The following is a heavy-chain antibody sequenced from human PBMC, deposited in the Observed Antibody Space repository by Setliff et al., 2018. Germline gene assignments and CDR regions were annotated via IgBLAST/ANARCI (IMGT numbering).Heavy chain of an antibody. CDR1: GGSFSDYY. J-gene: IGHJ4*02. V-gene: IGHV4-34*01. CDR3: ASCRYQVPYDY. Sequence: SETLSLTCAAYGGSFSDYYWTWIRQPPGKGLEWMGEINHSGSTNYNPSLKSRVTISADTSKNQFSLNLNSVTAADTGVYYCASCRYQVPYDYWGQGTLVTVSS. CDR2: INHSGST. D-gene: IGHD2-2*01.